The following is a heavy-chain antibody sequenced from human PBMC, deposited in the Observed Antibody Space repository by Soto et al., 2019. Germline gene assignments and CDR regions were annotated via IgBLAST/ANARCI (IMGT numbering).Heavy chain of an antibody. CDR2: IKSDGSST. D-gene: IGHD6-19*01. CDR1: GFTFSKYW. Sequence: GGSLRLSCAASGFTFSKYWMHWVRQAPGKGLVWVSRIKSDGSSTTYADSVKGRFTISRDNAKNTLHLQMNSLRAEDTAVYYCAKDLGYSSGWRTYYFDYWGQGTLVTVSS. V-gene: IGHV3-74*03. CDR3: AKDLGYSSGWRTYYFDY. J-gene: IGHJ4*02.